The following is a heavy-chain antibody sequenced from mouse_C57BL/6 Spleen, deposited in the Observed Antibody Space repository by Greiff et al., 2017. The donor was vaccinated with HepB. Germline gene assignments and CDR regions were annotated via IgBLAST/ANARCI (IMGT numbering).Heavy chain of an antibody. Sequence: VQLQQSGAELVRPGASVKLSCTASGFNIKDDYMHWVKQRPEQGLEWIGWIDPENGDTEYASKFQGKATITADTSSNTAYLQLSSLTSEDTAVYYCTTHYYGSSCWYFDVWGTGTTVTVSS. V-gene: IGHV14-4*01. CDR1: GFNIKDDY. CDR3: TTHYYGSSCWYFDV. CDR2: IDPENGDT. J-gene: IGHJ1*03. D-gene: IGHD1-1*01.